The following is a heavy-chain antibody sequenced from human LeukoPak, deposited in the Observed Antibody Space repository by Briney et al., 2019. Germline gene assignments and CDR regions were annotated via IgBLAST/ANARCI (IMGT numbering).Heavy chain of an antibody. Sequence: GESLRLSCAASGFTFSGHSMNWVRQAPGKGLEWVAYISYSSSTIYYADSVKGRFTVSRDNSKNTLFLQMNSLRAEDTAVYYCAKDGGLWVSAHWGDSWGRGTLVTVSS. CDR1: GFTFSGHS. D-gene: IGHD7-27*01. V-gene: IGHV3-48*01. J-gene: IGHJ4*02. CDR2: ISYSSSTI. CDR3: AKDGGLWVSAHWGDS.